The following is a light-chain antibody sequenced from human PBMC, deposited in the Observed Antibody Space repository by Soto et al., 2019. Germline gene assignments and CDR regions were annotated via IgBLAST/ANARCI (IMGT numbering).Light chain of an antibody. CDR3: QQYNSYPYT. CDR2: KAS. J-gene: IGKJ2*01. V-gene: IGKV1-5*03. Sequence: DIPMTQSPSTLSASVGHGVTITCRASQSISNFLAWYQQKPGKAPKLLIYKASSLQSGVPSRFSGSGSGTEFTLTIRSLQPDDFATYYCQQYNSYPYTFGQGTNLEI. CDR1: QSISNF.